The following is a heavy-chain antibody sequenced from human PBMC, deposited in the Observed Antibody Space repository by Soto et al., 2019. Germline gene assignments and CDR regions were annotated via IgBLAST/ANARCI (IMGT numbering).Heavy chain of an antibody. V-gene: IGHV1-69*01. CDR2: IIPIFGTA. J-gene: IGHJ4*02. CDR3: ARGWGYDSNDYYYAY. D-gene: IGHD3-22*01. Sequence: QVQLVQSGAEVRKPGSSVKVSCKASGGTFSRHAISWVRQAPGQGLEWMGGIIPIFGTANHAQKFQGRVTMIADESTSTVYMELSSLRSEDTAMYYGARGWGYDSNDYYYAYWGQGTLVIVSS. CDR1: GGTFSRHA.